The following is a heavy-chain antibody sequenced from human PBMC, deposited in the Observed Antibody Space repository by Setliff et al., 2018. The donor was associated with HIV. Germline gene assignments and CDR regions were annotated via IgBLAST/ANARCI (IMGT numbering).Heavy chain of an antibody. CDR2: MTPNSGNT. J-gene: IGHJ4*02. CDR1: GYTFTSYD. CDR3: ARGYPRPIDY. V-gene: IGHV1-8*02. Sequence: ASVKVSCKASGYTFTSYDINWVRQATGQGLEWMGWMTPNSGNTVYTQNFQGRVTMTRNTSISTAYMELSSLRSEDTAVYYCARGYPRPIDYWGQGTLVTVSS.